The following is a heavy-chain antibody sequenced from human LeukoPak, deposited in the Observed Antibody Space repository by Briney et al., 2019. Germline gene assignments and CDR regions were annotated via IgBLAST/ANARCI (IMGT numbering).Heavy chain of an antibody. D-gene: IGHD4-17*01. CDR2: ISDTGGST. V-gene: IGHV3-23*01. Sequence: PGGSLRLSCAASEFTFSSYAMSWVRQAPGKGLEWVSTISDTGGSTYYADSVKGRFTISRDNSKNTLYLQMNSLRAEDTAVYYCASLVSDTVTTSAFDIWGQGTMVTVSS. CDR1: EFTFSSYA. CDR3: ASLVSDTVTTSAFDI. J-gene: IGHJ3*02.